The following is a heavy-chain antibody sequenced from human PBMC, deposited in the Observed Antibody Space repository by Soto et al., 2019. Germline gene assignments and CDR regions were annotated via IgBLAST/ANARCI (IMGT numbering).Heavy chain of an antibody. Sequence: SETLSLTCSVSGGSISSSSYNWDWIRQPPGKGLEWIGTIYYNGDTDYNPSLKSRATISVDASDFQFSLKLSSVTAADTSIYYCARFSGNAFDIWGHGTLVTVSS. CDR2: IYYNGDT. J-gene: IGHJ3*02. V-gene: IGHV4-39*01. CDR1: GGSISSSSYN. CDR3: ARFSGNAFDI.